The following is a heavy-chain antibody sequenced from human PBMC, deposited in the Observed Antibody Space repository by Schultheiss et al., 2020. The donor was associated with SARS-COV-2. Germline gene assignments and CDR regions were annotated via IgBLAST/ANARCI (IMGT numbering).Heavy chain of an antibody. Sequence: GGSLRLSCKASGGTFSSYAISWVRQAPGQGLEWMGGIIPIFGTANYAQKFQGRVTITADESTSTAYMELSSLRSEDTAVYYCAREGVAAAGTFDYWGQGTLVTVSS. J-gene: IGHJ4*02. CDR1: GGTFSSYA. CDR3: AREGVAAAGTFDY. CDR2: IIPIFGTA. V-gene: IGHV1-69*01. D-gene: IGHD6-13*01.